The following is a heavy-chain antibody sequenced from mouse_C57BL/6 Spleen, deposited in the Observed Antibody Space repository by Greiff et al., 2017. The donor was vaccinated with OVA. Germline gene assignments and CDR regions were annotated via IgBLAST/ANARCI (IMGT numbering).Heavy chain of an antibody. J-gene: IGHJ4*01. V-gene: IGHV1-15*01. CDR2: IDPETGGT. Sequence: VQLQQSGAELVRPGASVTLSCKASGYTFTDYEMHWVKQTPVHGLEWIGAIDPETGGTAYNQKFKGKAILTADKSSSTAYMELRSLTSEDSAVYYCTRFPGNYAMDYWGQGTSVTVSS. CDR3: TRFPGNYAMDY. CDR1: GYTFTDYE.